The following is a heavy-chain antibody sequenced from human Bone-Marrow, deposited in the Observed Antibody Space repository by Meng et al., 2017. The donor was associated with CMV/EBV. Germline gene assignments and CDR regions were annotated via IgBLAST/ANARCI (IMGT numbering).Heavy chain of an antibody. D-gene: IGHD1-14*01. CDR2: IYYSGST. CDR1: GGSISSGGYY. CDR3: PYGRYYYYYGMDV. Sequence: SETLSLTCTVSGGSISSGGYYWSWIRQHPGKGLEWIGYIYYSGSTYYNPSLKSRVTISVDTSKNQFSLKLSSVTAADTAVYYCPYGRYYYYYGMDVWGQGTTVTVSS. J-gene: IGHJ6*01. V-gene: IGHV4-31*08.